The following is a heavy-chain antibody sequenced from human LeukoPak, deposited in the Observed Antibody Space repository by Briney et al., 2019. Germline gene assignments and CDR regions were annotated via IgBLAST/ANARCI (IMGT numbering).Heavy chain of an antibody. J-gene: IGHJ6*03. Sequence: TPSETLSLTCTVSGGSISSYYWSWIRQPPGKGLEWIGYIYTSGSTNYNPSLKSRVTISVDTSKNQFSLKLSSVTAADTAVYYCARHDRYGGLYYYMDVWGKGTTVTVSS. CDR2: IYTSGST. CDR1: GGSISSYY. CDR3: ARHDRYGGLYYYMDV. V-gene: IGHV4-4*09. D-gene: IGHD4-23*01.